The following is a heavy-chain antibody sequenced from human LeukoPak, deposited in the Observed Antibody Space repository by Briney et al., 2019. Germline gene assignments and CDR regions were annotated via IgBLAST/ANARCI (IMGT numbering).Heavy chain of an antibody. D-gene: IGHD1-26*01. CDR1: GGSVSNTGYY. J-gene: IGHJ4*02. CDR3: AATSTSTGFFNY. V-gene: IGHV4-39*07. CDR2: IFYSGGT. Sequence: SETLSLTCAVSGGSVSNTGYYWGWIRQSPGKGLEWLGHIFYSGGTYYNPSLENRVVVSVDTSKKQFSLQLNSVTAADTAVYFCAATSTSTGFFNYWGQGTLVIVSS.